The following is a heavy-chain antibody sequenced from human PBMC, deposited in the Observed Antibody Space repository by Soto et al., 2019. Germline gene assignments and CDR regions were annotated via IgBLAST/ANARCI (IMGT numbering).Heavy chain of an antibody. CDR1: GYTFTTYD. V-gene: IGHV1-8*01. Sequence: QVQLVQSGAEVKKPGASVKVSCKASGYTFTTYDINWVRQATGQGLEWMGWMNPNSGNTGNAQKFQGRVTMTRNTARRTAYRELSSLRAEDAAGCYCAGVRDGYNIVDYGGRGTRVTVSA. CDR2: MNPNSGNT. D-gene: IGHD2-21*01. CDR3: AGVRDGYNIVDY. J-gene: IGHJ4*02.